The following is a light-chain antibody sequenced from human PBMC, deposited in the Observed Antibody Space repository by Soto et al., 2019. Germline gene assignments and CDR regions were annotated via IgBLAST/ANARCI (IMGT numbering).Light chain of an antibody. CDR2: GAS. J-gene: IGKJ4*01. V-gene: IGKV1-39*01. CDR1: QSITKY. CDR3: QQSHSLPRT. Sequence: DVQMTKSPSSLSASVGDRVRITCRASQSITKYLNWYQQKPGTAPKLFIYGASSLQSGVPLRFSGSGFGTDFTLNISSLHPEDVATYYCQQSHSLPRTFGGGTKLEIK.